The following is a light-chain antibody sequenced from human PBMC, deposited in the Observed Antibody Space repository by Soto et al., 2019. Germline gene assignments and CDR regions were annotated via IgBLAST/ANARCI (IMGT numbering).Light chain of an antibody. CDR3: QLRTNWPPT. CDR1: QSVRND. Sequence: EIVLTQSPATLSLSPGERATLSCRASQSVRNDLVWYHQKPGQAPRVLIYSASNRATGIPARFSGSGSGTDFTLTISSLEPEDFVVYYCQLRTNWPPTFGGGTKVEMK. CDR2: SAS. V-gene: IGKV3-11*01. J-gene: IGKJ4*01.